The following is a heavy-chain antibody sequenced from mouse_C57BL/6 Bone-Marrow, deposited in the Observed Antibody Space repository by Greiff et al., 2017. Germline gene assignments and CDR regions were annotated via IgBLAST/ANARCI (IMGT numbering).Heavy chain of an antibody. J-gene: IGHJ2*01. V-gene: IGHV14-4*01. D-gene: IGHD1-1*01. CDR2: IDPENGDT. CDR3: TTTVTTVVAGFDY. CDR1: GFNIKDDY. Sequence: EVQGVESGAELVRPGASVKLSCTASGFNIKDDYMHWVKQRPEQGLEWIGWIDPENGDTEYASKFQGKATITADTSSNTAYLQLRSLTSEDTAVYYCTTTVTTVVAGFDYWGQGTTLTVSS.